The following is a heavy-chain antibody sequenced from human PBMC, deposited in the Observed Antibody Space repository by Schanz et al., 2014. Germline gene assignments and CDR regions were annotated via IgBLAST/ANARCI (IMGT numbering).Heavy chain of an antibody. CDR2: ISYDGSNK. CDR1: GFTFSSYV. J-gene: IGHJ5*02. D-gene: IGHD1-26*01. Sequence: QVQLVESGGGVVQPGRSLRLSCAASGFTFSSYVMHWVRQAPGKGLEWVAVISYDGSNKYYADSVKGRFTISRDNSKNTLYLQMNSLRAEDTAVYYCARDPSGSYGWFDPWGQGTLVTVSS. CDR3: ARDPSGSYGWFDP. V-gene: IGHV3-30*04.